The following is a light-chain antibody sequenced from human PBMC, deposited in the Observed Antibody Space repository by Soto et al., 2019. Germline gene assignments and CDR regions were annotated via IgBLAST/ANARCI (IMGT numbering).Light chain of an antibody. CDR2: EVS. CDR3: SSYTSSSTFVV. V-gene: IGLV2-14*01. Sequence: QSALTQPASVSGSPGQSITISRTGTSSDVGGYNYVSRYQQHPGKAPKLMIYEVSNRPSGVSNRFSGSKSGNTASLTISGLQAEDEADYYCSSYTSSSTFVVFGGGTKLTVL. CDR1: SSDVGGYNY. J-gene: IGLJ2*01.